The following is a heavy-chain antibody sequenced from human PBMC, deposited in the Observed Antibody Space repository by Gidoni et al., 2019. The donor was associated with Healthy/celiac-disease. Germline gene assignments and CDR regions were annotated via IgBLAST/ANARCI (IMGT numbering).Heavy chain of an antibody. V-gene: IGHV1-18*01. J-gene: IGHJ6*02. CDR2: ISAYNGNT. CDR1: GYTFTSYG. CDR3: ARDAGRYYYGSGSYYNLYYYYYGMDV. D-gene: IGHD3-10*01. Sequence: QVQLVQSGAEVKKPGASVKVSCKASGYTFTSYGISWVRQAPGQGLEWMGWISAYNGNTNYAQKLQGRVTMTTDTSTSTAYMELRSLRSDDTAVYYCARDAGRYYYGSGSYYNLYYYYYGMDVWGQGTTVTVSS.